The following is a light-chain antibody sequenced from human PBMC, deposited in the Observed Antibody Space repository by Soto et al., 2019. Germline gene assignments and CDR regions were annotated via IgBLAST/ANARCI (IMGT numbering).Light chain of an antibody. V-gene: IGKV3-20*01. Sequence: IVLTQSPGTLSLSPGERATLSCSASQSVSSSYLAWYQQKPGQAPRLLIYGASSRATGIPDRFSGSGSGTDFTLTISRLEPEDFAVYYCQQYGSSPWTFGQGTKGDIK. CDR1: QSVSSSY. CDR3: QQYGSSPWT. J-gene: IGKJ1*01. CDR2: GAS.